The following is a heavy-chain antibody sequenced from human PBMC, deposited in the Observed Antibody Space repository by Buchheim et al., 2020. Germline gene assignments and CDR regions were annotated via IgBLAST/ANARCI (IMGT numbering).Heavy chain of an antibody. D-gene: IGHD4-11*01. V-gene: IGHV4-59*01. Sequence: QVQLQESGPGLVKPSETLSLTCTVSGGSISSYYWSWIRQPPGKGLEWIGYIYYSGSTNYNPSLKSRVTISVDTSKNQFSLKLSSVTAADTAVYYCGRGLYSNCARYYYGMDVWGQGTT. CDR3: GRGLYSNCARYYYGMDV. CDR2: IYYSGST. CDR1: GGSISSYY. J-gene: IGHJ6*02.